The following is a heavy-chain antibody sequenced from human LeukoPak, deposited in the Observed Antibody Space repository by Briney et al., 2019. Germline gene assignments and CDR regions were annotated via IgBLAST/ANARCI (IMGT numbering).Heavy chain of an antibody. CDR1: GGSFSGYY. D-gene: IGHD6-19*01. Sequence: PSETLSLTCAVYGGSFSGYYWSWIRQPPGKGLEWIGEINHSGSTNYNPSLKRRVTISVDTSKNQFSLKLSSVTAADTAVYYCARPQRGIAVAGTYMDVWGKGTTVTVSS. J-gene: IGHJ6*03. V-gene: IGHV4-34*01. CDR3: ARPQRGIAVAGTYMDV. CDR2: INHSGST.